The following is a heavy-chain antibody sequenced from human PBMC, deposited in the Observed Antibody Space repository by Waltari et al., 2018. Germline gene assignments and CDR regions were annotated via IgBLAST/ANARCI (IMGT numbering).Heavy chain of an antibody. J-gene: IGHJ6*02. CDR3: AKVLDQLPEDYGMDV. Sequence: QVQLVESGGGVVQPGRSLRLSCAASGFTFSSYGMHWVRQAPGKGLEWLAVISYDGSNTYYADSVKGRFTISKDNSKNTLYLQMNSLRAEDTAVYYCAKVLDQLPEDYGMDVWGQGTTVTVSS. CDR1: GFTFSSYG. CDR2: ISYDGSNT. V-gene: IGHV3-30*18. D-gene: IGHD2-2*01.